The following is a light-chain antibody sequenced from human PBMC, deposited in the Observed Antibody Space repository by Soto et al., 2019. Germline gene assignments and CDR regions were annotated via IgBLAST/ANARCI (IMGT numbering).Light chain of an antibody. J-gene: IGKJ4*01. V-gene: IGKV3-20*01. CDR2: GAS. CDR1: HSVSTSH. Sequence: EIVLTQSPGTLSSSPGERATLSCRATHSVSTSHLAGYQQKPGQSPRLLISGASTRDTCIPDRFSGRGSGREFTVTIRRRGSEGFAMYFSQQYGRSPLTFGGGTKVEIK. CDR3: QQYGRSPLT.